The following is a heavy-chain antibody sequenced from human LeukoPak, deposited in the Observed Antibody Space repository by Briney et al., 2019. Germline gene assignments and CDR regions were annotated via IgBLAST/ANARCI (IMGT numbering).Heavy chain of an antibody. J-gene: IGHJ5*02. Sequence: PSETLSLTCTVSGGSISSYCWSWVRQSPGKGLEWIGYIFTSGRTDYNPSLKSRVTMSVDTSKNQLSMELRFLTAADTAVYYCATSHDVKTTPYDLWGQGTLVTVSS. V-gene: IGHV4-4*09. D-gene: IGHD1-14*01. CDR1: GGSISSYC. CDR2: IFTSGRT. CDR3: ATSHDVKTTPYDL.